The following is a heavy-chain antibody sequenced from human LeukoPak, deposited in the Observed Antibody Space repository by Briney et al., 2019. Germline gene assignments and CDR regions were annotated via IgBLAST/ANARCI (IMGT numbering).Heavy chain of an antibody. CDR3: ARGIGDYGDYTHDY. CDR1: GYTFTSYG. D-gene: IGHD4-17*01. Sequence: ASVKVSCKASGYTFTSYGINWVRQATGQGLEWMGWMNPNSGNTGYAQKFQGRVTMTRNTSISTAYMELSSLRSEDTAVYYCARGIGDYGDYTHDYWGQGTLVTVSS. CDR2: MNPNSGNT. J-gene: IGHJ4*02. V-gene: IGHV1-8*01.